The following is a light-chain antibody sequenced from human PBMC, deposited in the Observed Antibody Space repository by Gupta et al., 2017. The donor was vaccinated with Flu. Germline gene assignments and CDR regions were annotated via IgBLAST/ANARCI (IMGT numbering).Light chain of an antibody. CDR1: SSDVGAYNF. CDR2: EVS. CDR3: TAHASGSATV. J-gene: IGLJ1*01. V-gene: IGLV2-14*01. Sequence: QYALTQPASVSGSPGQSITISCTGTSSDVGAYNFVSWYQQHPGKAPKVVIYEVSNRPSGVSNRFSGSKSGNSASLTISGLQAEDEGDYYCTAHASGSATVFGTGTKVTVL.